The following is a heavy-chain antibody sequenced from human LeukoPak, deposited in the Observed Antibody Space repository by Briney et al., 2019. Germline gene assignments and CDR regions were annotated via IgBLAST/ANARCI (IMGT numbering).Heavy chain of an antibody. D-gene: IGHD2-15*01. J-gene: IGHJ4*02. CDR1: GGSISSNYW. Sequence: PSGTLSLTCAVFGGSISSNYWWTWVLQPPGKGLEWIGEIYHSGSTHYNPSLKSRVTMSLDKSKNHFSLRLTSVTAADTAVYYCAREGSATGIDYWGQGTLVTVSS. CDR2: IYHSGST. V-gene: IGHV4-4*02. CDR3: AREGSATGIDY.